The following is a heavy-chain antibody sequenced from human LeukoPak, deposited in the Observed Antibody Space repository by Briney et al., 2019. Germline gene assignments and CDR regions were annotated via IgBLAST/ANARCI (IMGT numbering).Heavy chain of an antibody. CDR2: ISSSGSTI. CDR3: ARGNYDYVWGSFWFDP. Sequence: GGSLRLSCAASGFTFTNAWMSWVRQAPGKGLEWGSYISSSGSTIYYADSVKGRFTISRDNAKNSLYLQMNSLRAEDTAVYYCARGNYDYVWGSFWFDPWGQGTLVTVSS. J-gene: IGHJ5*02. V-gene: IGHV3-11*04. D-gene: IGHD3-16*01. CDR1: GFTFTNAW.